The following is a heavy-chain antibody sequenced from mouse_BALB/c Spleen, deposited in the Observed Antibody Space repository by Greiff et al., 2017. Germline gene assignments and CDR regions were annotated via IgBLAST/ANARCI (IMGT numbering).Heavy chain of an antibody. D-gene: IGHD1-1*01. V-gene: IGHV3-2*02. J-gene: IGHJ1*01. Sequence: EVKLVESGPGLVKPSQSLSLTCTVTGYSITSDYAWNWIRQFPGNKLEWMGYISYSGSTSYNPSLKSRISITRDTSKNQFFLQLNSVTTEDTATYYCARGYYGYWYFDVWGAGTTVTVSS. CDR3: ARGYYGYWYFDV. CDR2: ISYSGST. CDR1: GYSITSDYA.